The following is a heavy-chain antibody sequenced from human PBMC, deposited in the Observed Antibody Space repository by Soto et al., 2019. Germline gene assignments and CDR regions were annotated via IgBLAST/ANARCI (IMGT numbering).Heavy chain of an antibody. Sequence: GESLKISCKGSGYSFTSYWISWVRQMPGKGLEWMGRIDPSDSYTNYSPSFQGHVTISADKSISTAYLQWSRLKASDTAMYYCARLRRQTYYYYGMDVLGQGTPVTVS. V-gene: IGHV5-10-1*01. CDR2: IDPSDSYT. CDR1: GYSFTSYW. CDR3: ARLRRQTYYYYGMDV. J-gene: IGHJ6*02.